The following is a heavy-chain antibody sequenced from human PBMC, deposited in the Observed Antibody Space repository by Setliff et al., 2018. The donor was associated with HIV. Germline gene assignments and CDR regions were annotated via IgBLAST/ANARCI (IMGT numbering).Heavy chain of an antibody. J-gene: IGHJ4*02. CDR1: GFTFSNNW. CDR3: ASVLRYYGSGSYPFGY. Sequence: SLRLSCAASGFTFSNNWMAWVRLAPGKGLEWVANIKQDGSEKYYVDSVKGRFTISRDNAKTSLYLQMNSLRAEDTAVYYCASVLRYYGSGSYPFGYWGQGTLVTVSS. CDR2: IKQDGSEK. D-gene: IGHD3-10*01. V-gene: IGHV3-7*02.